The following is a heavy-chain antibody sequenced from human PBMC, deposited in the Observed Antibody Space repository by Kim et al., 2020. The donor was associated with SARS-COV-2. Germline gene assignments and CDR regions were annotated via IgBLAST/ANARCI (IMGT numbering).Heavy chain of an antibody. CDR1: GGSISSSSYY. CDR2: IYYSGST. V-gene: IGHV4-39*01. Sequence: SETLSLTCTVSGGSISSSSYYWGWIRQPPGKGLEWIGSIYYSGSTYYNPSLKSRVTISVDTSKNQFSLKLSSVTAADTAVYYCARHGRSITIFGVVITYFDYWGQGTLVTVSS. D-gene: IGHD3-3*01. CDR3: ARHGRSITIFGVVITYFDY. J-gene: IGHJ4*02.